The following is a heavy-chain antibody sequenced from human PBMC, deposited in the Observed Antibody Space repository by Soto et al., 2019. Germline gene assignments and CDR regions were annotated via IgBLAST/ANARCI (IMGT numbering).Heavy chain of an antibody. CDR1: GFTFSSYA. CDR2: ISGSGGST. D-gene: IGHD6-19*01. Sequence: GGSLRLSSAASGFTFSSYAMSWVRQTPGKGLEWVSAISGSGGSTYYADSVKGRFTISRDNSKNTLYLQMNSLRAEDTAVYYCAKDSNRIAVAGTTSITYGGQGTLVTVSS. V-gene: IGHV3-23*01. CDR3: AKDSNRIAVAGTTSITY. J-gene: IGHJ4*02.